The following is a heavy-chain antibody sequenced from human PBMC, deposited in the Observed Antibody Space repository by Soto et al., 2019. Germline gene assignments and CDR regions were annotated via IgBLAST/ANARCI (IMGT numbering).Heavy chain of an antibody. CDR2: ISYDGSNE. D-gene: IGHD3-22*01. V-gene: IGHV3-30*18. J-gene: IGHJ4*02. Sequence: GGSLRLSCAASGFTFSSFGMHWVRQAPGKGLEWVAHISYDGSNEHSAASVKGRFTISRDNSEDTLYLQMNSLIVEDTAVYFCAKDTYYHDSSGYYIFEFWGQGT. CDR3: AKDTYYHDSSGYYIFEF. CDR1: GFTFSSFG.